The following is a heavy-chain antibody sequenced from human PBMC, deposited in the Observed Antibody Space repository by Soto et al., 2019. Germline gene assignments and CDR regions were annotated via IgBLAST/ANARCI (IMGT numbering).Heavy chain of an antibody. V-gene: IGHV1-18*04. CDR3: ARGSRDYIDYYFDY. CDR2: ISADNDNT. Sequence: QVQLVQSGAEMKKPGASVKVSCKASGCTFTSYGISWVRQAPGQGLEWMGWISADNDNTKSAQKLQGRVTMTTDTSTSTAYMELRSLRSDDTAVYYCARGSRDYIDYYFDYWGQGTLVTVSS. D-gene: IGHD4-17*01. J-gene: IGHJ4*02. CDR1: GCTFTSYG.